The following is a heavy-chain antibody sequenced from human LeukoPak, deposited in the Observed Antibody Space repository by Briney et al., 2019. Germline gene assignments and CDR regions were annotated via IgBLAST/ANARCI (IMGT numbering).Heavy chain of an antibody. CDR2: INHSGST. Sequence: SETLSLTCAVYGGSFSGYYWSWIRQPPGKGLERIGEINHSGSTNYNPSLKSRVTISVDTSKNQFSLKLSSVTAADTAVYYCAREVEMATSTEFQNFDYWGQGTLVTVSS. V-gene: IGHV4-34*01. J-gene: IGHJ4*02. D-gene: IGHD5-24*01. CDR1: GGSFSGYY. CDR3: AREVEMATSTEFQNFDY.